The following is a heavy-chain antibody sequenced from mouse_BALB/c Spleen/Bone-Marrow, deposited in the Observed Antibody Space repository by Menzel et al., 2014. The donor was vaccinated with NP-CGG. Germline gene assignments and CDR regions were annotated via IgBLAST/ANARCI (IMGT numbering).Heavy chain of an antibody. V-gene: IGHV5-12-1*01. Sequence: EVMLVESGGGLVKPGGSLKLSCAASGFAFSSYDMSWVRQTPEKRLEWVAYIGSGGGSTYYPDTVKGRFTISRDNAKNTLYLQMSSLKSEDTAMYYCARHRYHFDYWGQGTTLTVSS. D-gene: IGHD5-1-1*01. CDR2: IGSGGGST. J-gene: IGHJ2*01. CDR3: ARHRYHFDY. CDR1: GFAFSSYD.